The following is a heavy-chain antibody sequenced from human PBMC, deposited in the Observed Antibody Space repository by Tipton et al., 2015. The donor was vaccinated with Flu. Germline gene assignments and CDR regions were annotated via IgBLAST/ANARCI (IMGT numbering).Heavy chain of an antibody. J-gene: IGHJ6*02. Sequence: QLVQSGAEVKKPGSSVKLFFKASGGTFSSYVISWLRQAPGQGLEWVGEVISVFGRPNYAQKLQGRVTITAYTSAGTAHTALTSLRSDDNAVSYRARGVLTDELGYHGMDVWRQATSVTVS. CDR3: ARGVLTDELGYHGMDV. CDR2: VISVFGRP. CDR1: GGTFSSYV. V-gene: IGHV1-69*06. D-gene: IGHD3-9*01.